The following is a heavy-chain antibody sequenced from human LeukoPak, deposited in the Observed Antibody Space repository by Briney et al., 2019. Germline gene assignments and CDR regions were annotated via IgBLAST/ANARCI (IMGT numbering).Heavy chain of an antibody. CDR3: ARRHLEGYNAYGLFDY. Sequence: SGTLSLTFAVSGGSISGSNWWSWVRQSPGKGLEWIGEIYHSGSTNYNPSLKSRITISVDKSKNLFSLKLSSVTAADAGVYHCARRHLEGYNAYGLFDYWGQGTLVTVSS. CDR1: GGSISGSNW. D-gene: IGHD5-12*01. V-gene: IGHV4-4*02. CDR2: IYHSGST. J-gene: IGHJ4*02.